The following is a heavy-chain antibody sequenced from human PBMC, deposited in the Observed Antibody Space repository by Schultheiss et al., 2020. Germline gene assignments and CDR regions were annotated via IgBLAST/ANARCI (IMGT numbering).Heavy chain of an antibody. Sequence: GSLILSCTASGFTFGDYAMSWFRQAPGKGLEWVGFIRSKAYGGTTEYAASVKGRFTISRYDSKSIAYLQMNSLKTEDTAVYYCTTLGYCSGGSCIYYYGMDVWGQGTTVTVSS. CDR3: TTLGYCSGGSCIYYYGMDV. CDR1: GFTFGDYA. V-gene: IGHV3-49*03. D-gene: IGHD2-15*01. CDR2: IRSKAYGGTT. J-gene: IGHJ6*02.